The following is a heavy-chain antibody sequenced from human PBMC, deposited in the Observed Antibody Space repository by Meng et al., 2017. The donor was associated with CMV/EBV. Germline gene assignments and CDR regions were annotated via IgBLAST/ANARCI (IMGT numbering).Heavy chain of an antibody. CDR3: TVRIAVAGTIVY. CDR2: IRSKANSYAT. Sequence: GESLKISCAASGFTFSGSAMHWVRQASGKGLEWVGRIRSKANSYATAYAASVKGRFTISRDDSKNTAYLQMNSLKTEDTAVYYCTVRIAVAGTIVYWGQGTLVTVSS. V-gene: IGHV3-73*01. J-gene: IGHJ4*02. CDR1: GFTFSGSA. D-gene: IGHD6-19*01.